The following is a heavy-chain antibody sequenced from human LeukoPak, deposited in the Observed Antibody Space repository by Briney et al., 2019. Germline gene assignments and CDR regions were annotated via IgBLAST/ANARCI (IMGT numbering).Heavy chain of an antibody. V-gene: IGHV3-7*01. J-gene: IGHJ4*02. CDR3: VRSVTGSYGLFDY. CDR1: GFTFSSYG. D-gene: IGHD1-26*01. CDR2: IKQDGSEK. Sequence: GGSLRLSCAASGFTFSSYGMHWVRQAPGKGLEWVANIKQDGSEKYYVDSVKGRFTISRDNAKNSLYLQMNSLRAEDTAVYYCVRSVTGSYGLFDYWGQGTLVTVSS.